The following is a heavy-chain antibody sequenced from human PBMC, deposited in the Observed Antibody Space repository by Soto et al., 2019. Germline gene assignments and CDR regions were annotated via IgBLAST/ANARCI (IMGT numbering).Heavy chain of an antibody. CDR2: ISYDGSNK. CDR3: AKAPGGELWGSFDY. V-gene: IGHV3-30*18. D-gene: IGHD3-10*01. J-gene: IGHJ4*02. Sequence: PGGSLRLACAASGITLSSDGRHWVRQAPGKGLEWVAVISYDGSNKYYADSVKGRFTISRDNSKNTLYLQMNSLRAEDTAVYYCAKAPGGELWGSFDYWGQGTLVTVSS. CDR1: GITLSSDG.